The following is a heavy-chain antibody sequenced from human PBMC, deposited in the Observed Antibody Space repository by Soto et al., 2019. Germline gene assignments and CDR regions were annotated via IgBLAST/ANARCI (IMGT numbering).Heavy chain of an antibody. J-gene: IGHJ6*02. CDR3: ARDNILGILYGGMDV. D-gene: IGHD3-3*01. CDR2: IYYSGST. V-gene: IGHV4-30-4*01. Sequence: KTSETLSLTCTVSGGSISSGDYYWSWIRQPPGKGLEWIGYIYYSGSTYYNPSLKSRVTISVDTSNNQFSLKLSSVTAADTAVYYCARDNILGILYGGMDVWGQGTTVTVSS. CDR1: GGSISSGDYY.